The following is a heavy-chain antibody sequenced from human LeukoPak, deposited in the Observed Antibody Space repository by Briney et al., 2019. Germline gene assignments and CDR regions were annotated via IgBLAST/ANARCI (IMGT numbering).Heavy chain of an antibody. CDR3: ARVGATGATADN. V-gene: IGHV1-46*01. D-gene: IGHD2-21*02. Sequence: ASVKVSCKASGYSFTGYYMHWLRQAPGQGPEWMGIINPRGGSTDYAQKFQDRITMTSDTSTSTVYMELKSLKSEDTAVYFCARVGATGATADNWGQGTLVTVSS. CDR1: GYSFTGYY. CDR2: INPRGGST. J-gene: IGHJ4*02.